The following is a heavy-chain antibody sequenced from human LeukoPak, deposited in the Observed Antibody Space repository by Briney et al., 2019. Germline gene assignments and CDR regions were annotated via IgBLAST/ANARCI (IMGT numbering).Heavy chain of an antibody. CDR2: IKQDGSEK. J-gene: IGHJ4*02. Sequence: GGSLRLSCAASGFTFSSYWMSWVRQAPGKGLEWVANIKQDGSEKYYVDSVKGRFTISRDNTKNSLYLQMNSLRAEDTAVYYCARAKADDLVVVPAQLLDYWGQGTLVTVSS. V-gene: IGHV3-7*01. CDR3: ARAKADDLVVVPAQLLDY. CDR1: GFTFSSYW. D-gene: IGHD2-2*01.